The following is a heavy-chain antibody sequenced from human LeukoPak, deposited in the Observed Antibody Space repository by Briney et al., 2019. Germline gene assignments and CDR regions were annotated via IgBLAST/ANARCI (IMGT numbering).Heavy chain of an antibody. J-gene: IGHJ4*02. CDR2: IYYSGST. V-gene: IGHV4-59*08. Sequence: SETLSLTCSVSGDSISSYYWSWIRQPPGXXLEWIGYIYYSGSTNYNPSLKSRVTISVDTSKNQFSLRLSSMTAADTAVYYCARRGQGGYSSTWYFDYWGQGTLVTVSS. CDR1: GDSISSYY. CDR3: ARRGQGGYSSTWYFDY. D-gene: IGHD6-13*01.